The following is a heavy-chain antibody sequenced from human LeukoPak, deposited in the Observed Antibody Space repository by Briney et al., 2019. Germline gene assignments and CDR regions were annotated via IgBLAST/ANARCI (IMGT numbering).Heavy chain of an antibody. D-gene: IGHD6-25*01. CDR3: ARDRVAGSSDGPPFDD. CDR1: GFTFSSYW. J-gene: IGHJ4*02. CDR2: IKQGGSEK. Sequence: GGSLRLSCAASGFTFSSYWMSWVRQAPGKGLEWVANIKQGGSEKYYVDSVKGRSTISRDNAKNSLYLQMNRLRAEDTVVYYCARDRVAGSSDGPPFDDWGQGTLVTVSS. V-gene: IGHV3-7*01.